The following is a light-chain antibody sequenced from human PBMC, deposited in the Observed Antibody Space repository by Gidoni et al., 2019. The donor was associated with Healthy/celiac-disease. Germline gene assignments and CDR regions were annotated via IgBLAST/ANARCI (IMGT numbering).Light chain of an antibody. J-gene: IGKJ1*01. CDR3: QQYYSTPWT. Sequence: DIVMTQSPDSLTVSLGERATINCKSSQTVLYGSDNKNYLAWYQQKPGQPPKLLIYWASSRESGVPDRFSSNGSGTDFTLTISSLQAEDVAVYYCQQYYSTPWTFGLGTKVEIK. CDR2: WAS. CDR1: QTVLYGSDNKNY. V-gene: IGKV4-1*01.